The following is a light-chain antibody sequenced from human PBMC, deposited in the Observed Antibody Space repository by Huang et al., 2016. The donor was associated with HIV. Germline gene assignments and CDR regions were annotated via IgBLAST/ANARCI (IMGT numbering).Light chain of an antibody. CDR1: QSVSSY. V-gene: IGKV3-11*01. CDR3: QQRSNWPAALT. Sequence: EIVLTQSPATLSLSPVDRATLSCRASQSVSSYLAWYQQKPGQAPRLLIYDASNRAAGIPARFSGSGAGTDFTLTISSLEPEDFAVYYCQQRSNWPAALTFGGGTKVEI. J-gene: IGKJ4*01. CDR2: DAS.